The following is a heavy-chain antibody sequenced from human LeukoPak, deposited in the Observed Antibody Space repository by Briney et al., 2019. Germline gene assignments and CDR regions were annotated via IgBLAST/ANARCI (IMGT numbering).Heavy chain of an antibody. Sequence: PSETLSPTCAVYGGSFSGYYWSWIRQPPGKGLEWIGEINHSGSTNYNPSLKSRVTISVDTSKNQFSLKLSSVTAADTAVYYCVGQGLSPGPVADWGQGTLVTVSS. CDR3: VGQGLSPGPVAD. CDR2: INHSGST. CDR1: GGSFSGYY. V-gene: IGHV4-34*01. J-gene: IGHJ4*02. D-gene: IGHD3-10*01.